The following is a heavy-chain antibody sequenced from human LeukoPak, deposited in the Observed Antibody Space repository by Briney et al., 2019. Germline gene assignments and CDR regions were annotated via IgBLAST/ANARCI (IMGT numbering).Heavy chain of an antibody. CDR3: AKEPASSDWSDP. V-gene: IGHV3-23*01. J-gene: IGHJ5*02. CDR2: ISGTGGRT. Sequence: GGSLRLSCAASGFTFSSYAMSWVRQAPGKGLERVSAISGTGGRTYYADSVKGRFTISRDNSKNTLYLQMNSLRAEDTAVYYCAKEPASSDWSDPWGQGTLVTVSS. D-gene: IGHD6-19*01. CDR1: GFTFSSYA.